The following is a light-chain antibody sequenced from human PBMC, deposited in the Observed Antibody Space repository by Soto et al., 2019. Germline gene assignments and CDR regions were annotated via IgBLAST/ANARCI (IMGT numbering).Light chain of an antibody. CDR3: MQYGSSSWT. CDR2: KVS. CDR1: QSLVHNDGNTY. Sequence: DIVMTQTPLSSPVTLGQAASISCRSSQSLVHNDGNTYLSWFQQRPGQPPRLLIYKVSDRFSGVPDRFSGSGAGTDFTLTISRVEAEDVGVYYCMQYGSSSWTLGQGTKVDIK. V-gene: IGKV2-24*01. J-gene: IGKJ1*01.